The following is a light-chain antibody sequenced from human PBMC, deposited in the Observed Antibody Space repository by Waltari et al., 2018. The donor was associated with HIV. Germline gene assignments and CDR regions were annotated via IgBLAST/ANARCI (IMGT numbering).Light chain of an antibody. V-gene: IGLV6-57*01. CDR3: QSYDSSTPVV. CDR2: EDN. CDR1: SGSIASNY. J-gene: IGLJ2*01. Sequence: NFMLAQPHSVSESPGKTVTISCTRSSGSIASNYVQWYQQRPGTSPTTVIYEDNQRPSWVPGRFSGSIDSSSNSASRTISALKTEDEADYYCQSYDSSTPVVFGGGTKLTV.